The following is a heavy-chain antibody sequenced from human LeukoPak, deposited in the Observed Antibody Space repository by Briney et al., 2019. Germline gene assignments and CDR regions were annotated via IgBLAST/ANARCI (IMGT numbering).Heavy chain of an antibody. CDR3: ARHWGYCSSTSCYDSNWFDP. CDR2: IIPIFGTA. V-gene: IGHV1-69*01. D-gene: IGHD2-2*01. Sequence: ASVKVSCKASGGTFSSYAISWVRQAPGQGLEWMGGIIPIFGTANYAQKFQGRVTITADESTSTAYMELSSLRSEDMAVYYCARHWGYCSSTSCYDSNWFDPWGQGTLVTVSS. J-gene: IGHJ5*02. CDR1: GGTFSSYA.